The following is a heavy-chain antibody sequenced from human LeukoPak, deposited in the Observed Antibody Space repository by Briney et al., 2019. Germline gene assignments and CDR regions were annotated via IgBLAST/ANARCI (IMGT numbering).Heavy chain of an antibody. CDR3: ARRRYFDWYFDL. CDR1: GYTFTSYY. CDR2: INPNSGGT. Sequence: GASVKVSCKASGYTFTSYYMHWVRQAPGQGLEWMGWINPNSGGTNYAQKFQGRVTMTRGTSISTAYMELSRLRSDDTAVYYCARRRYFDWYFDLWGRGTLVTVSS. J-gene: IGHJ2*01. V-gene: IGHV1-2*02. D-gene: IGHD3-9*01.